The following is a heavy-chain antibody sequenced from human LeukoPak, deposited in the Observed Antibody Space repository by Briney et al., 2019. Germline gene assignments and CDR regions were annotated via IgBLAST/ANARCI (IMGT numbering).Heavy chain of an antibody. CDR2: INPNSGGT. V-gene: IGHV1-2*02. Sequence: ASVKVSCKASGYTFTGYYMRWVRQAPGQGLEWMGSINPNSGGTNYAQKFQGRVTMTRDTSISAAYMELSRLRSDDTAVYYCARDLGYGDYMGWFDPWGQRTLVTVSS. D-gene: IGHD4-17*01. J-gene: IGHJ5*02. CDR3: ARDLGYGDYMGWFDP. CDR1: GYTFTGYY.